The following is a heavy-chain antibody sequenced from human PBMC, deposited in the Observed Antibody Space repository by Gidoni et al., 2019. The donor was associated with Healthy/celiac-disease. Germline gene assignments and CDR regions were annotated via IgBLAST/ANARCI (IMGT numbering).Heavy chain of an antibody. CDR3: AKAGGVVVVVAATPVDY. CDR2: ISGSGGST. Sequence: EVQLLESVGGLVQPGGPLRLSCAASVFTFSTDAMSWVRQAPGKGLEWVSAISGSGGSTYYADSVKGRFTISRDNSKNTLYLQMNSLRAEDTAVYYGAKAGGVVVVVAATPVDYWGQGTLVTVSS. D-gene: IGHD2-15*01. V-gene: IGHV3-23*01. J-gene: IGHJ4*02. CDR1: VFTFSTDA.